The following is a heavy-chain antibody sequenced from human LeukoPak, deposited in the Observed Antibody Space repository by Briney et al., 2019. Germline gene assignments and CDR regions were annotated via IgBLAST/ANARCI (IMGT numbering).Heavy chain of an antibody. J-gene: IGHJ4*02. Sequence: PSETLSLTCAVYGGSFSGYYWSWIRQPPGKGLEWIGEINHSGSTNHNPSLKSRVTISVDTSKNQFSLKLSSVTAADTAVYYCARGQTYYYDSSGYVVGSTTGDYWGQGTLVTVSS. D-gene: IGHD3-22*01. CDR2: INHSGST. CDR1: GGSFSGYY. CDR3: ARGQTYYYDSSGYVVGSTTGDY. V-gene: IGHV4-34*01.